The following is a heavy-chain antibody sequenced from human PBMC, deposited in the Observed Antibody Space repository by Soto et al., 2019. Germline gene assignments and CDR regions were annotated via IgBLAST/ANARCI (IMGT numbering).Heavy chain of an antibody. D-gene: IGHD6-6*01. CDR2: IYSGGST. Sequence: GGSLILSCAAAGFNVSSNYRIWVRPAPGKGLEWVSVIYSGGSTYYADSVKGRFTISRDNSKNTLYLQMNSLRAEDTAVYYCARDGGQLGPDAFDIWGQGTMVTVSS. CDR1: GFNVSSNY. CDR3: ARDGGQLGPDAFDI. V-gene: IGHV3-66*01. J-gene: IGHJ3*02.